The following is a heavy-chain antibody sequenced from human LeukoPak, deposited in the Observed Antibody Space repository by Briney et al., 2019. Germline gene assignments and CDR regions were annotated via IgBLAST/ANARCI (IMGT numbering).Heavy chain of an antibody. CDR2: ISSDGDNE. CDR1: EFIFSRYA. CDR3: ARAYGYSYALDS. D-gene: IGHD5-12*01. Sequence: PGRSLRLSCEASEFIFSRYAMHWVRQAPGKELEWVAVISSDGDNEYYADSVKGRFTISRDNSKSTLYLQMNSLRPEDTAVFYCARAYGYSYALDSWGQGTLVTVSS. V-gene: IGHV3-30*04. J-gene: IGHJ4*02.